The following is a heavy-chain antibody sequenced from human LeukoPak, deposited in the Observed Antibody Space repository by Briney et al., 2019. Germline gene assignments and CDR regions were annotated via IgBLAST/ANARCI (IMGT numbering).Heavy chain of an antibody. CDR2: IYTSGST. D-gene: IGHD6-13*01. J-gene: IGHJ4*02. Sequence: PSETLSLTCTVSGGSISSYYWSWIRQPAGKGLEWIGRIYTSGSTNYNPSLKSRVTISVDTSKNQFSLKLSSVTAADTAVYYCARGAGDSSSWYYYLYFDYWGQGTLVTVSS. CDR3: ARGAGDSSSWYYYLYFDY. V-gene: IGHV4-4*07. CDR1: GGSISSYY.